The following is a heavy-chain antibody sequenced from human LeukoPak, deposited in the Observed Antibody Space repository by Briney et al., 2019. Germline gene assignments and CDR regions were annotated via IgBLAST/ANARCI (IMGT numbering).Heavy chain of an antibody. V-gene: IGHV3-23*01. Sequence: PGGSLRLSCAASGFTFNSYVMSWVRQAPGKGLEWVSSINGGGGNTYYADSVKGRLTISRDNSKNMLYLQMNSLRADDTAIYYCAKTVVVITFRFDDWGQGALVTVSS. CDR1: GFTFNSYV. CDR3: AKTVVVITFRFDD. D-gene: IGHD2-21*01. J-gene: IGHJ4*02. CDR2: INGGGGNT.